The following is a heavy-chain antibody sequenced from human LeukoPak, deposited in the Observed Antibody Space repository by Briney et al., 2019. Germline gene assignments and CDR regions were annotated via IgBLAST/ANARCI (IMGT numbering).Heavy chain of an antibody. Sequence: GASVKVSCKASGYTFTGYYMHWVRQAPGQGLEWMGWINPNSGGTNYAQRFQGRVTMTRDTSISTAYMELSRLRSDDTAVYYCARDGSYSDYYYYGMDVWGQGTTVTVSS. D-gene: IGHD1-26*01. CDR3: ARDGSYSDYYYYGMDV. CDR1: GYTFTGYY. CDR2: INPNSGGT. V-gene: IGHV1-2*02. J-gene: IGHJ6*02.